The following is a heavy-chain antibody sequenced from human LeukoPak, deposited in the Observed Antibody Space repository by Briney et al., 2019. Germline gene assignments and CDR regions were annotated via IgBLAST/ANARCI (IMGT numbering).Heavy chain of an antibody. CDR3: ARGSYDFWSGYYMAGYYYYMDV. D-gene: IGHD3-3*01. CDR1: GGSISSYY. Sequence: PSETLSLTCTVSGGSISSYYWSWIRQPPGKGPEWIGYIYYSGSTNYNPSLKSRVTISVDTSKNQFSLKLSSVTAADTAVYYCARGSYDFWSGYYMAGYYYYMDVWGKGTTVTVSS. V-gene: IGHV4-59*01. CDR2: IYYSGST. J-gene: IGHJ6*03.